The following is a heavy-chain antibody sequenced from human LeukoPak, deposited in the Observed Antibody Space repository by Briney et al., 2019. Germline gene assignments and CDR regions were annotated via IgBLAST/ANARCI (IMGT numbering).Heavy chain of an antibody. D-gene: IGHD3-3*01. CDR1: GGSITGSHW. Sequence: SETLSLTCAVSGGSITGSHWCWWTWVRQPPGKGLEWIGEIYHSGSTNYNPSLKSRVTISVDTSKNQFSLKLSSVTAADTAVYYCARAYYDFWSGYYTGFDYWGQGTLVTVSS. J-gene: IGHJ4*02. V-gene: IGHV4-4*02. CDR3: ARAYYDFWSGYYTGFDY. CDR2: IYHSGST.